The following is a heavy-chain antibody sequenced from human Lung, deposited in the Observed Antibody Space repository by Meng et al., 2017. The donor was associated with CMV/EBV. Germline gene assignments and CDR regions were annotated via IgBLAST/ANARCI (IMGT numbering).Heavy chain of an antibody. J-gene: IGHJ5*02. CDR2: VNSYTGDT. D-gene: IGHD3-10*01. Sequence: ASVKVSCKAYGYSFNSYIISWVRQAPGQGLEWMGWVNSYTGDTDYAQQFQERITMTTDTSTTTVYMELRSLRTNDTAAYYCAWISMIRGIIITGWFDHWGQGTLVTVSS. V-gene: IGHV1-18*04. CDR3: AWISMIRGIIITGWFDH. CDR1: GYSFNSYI.